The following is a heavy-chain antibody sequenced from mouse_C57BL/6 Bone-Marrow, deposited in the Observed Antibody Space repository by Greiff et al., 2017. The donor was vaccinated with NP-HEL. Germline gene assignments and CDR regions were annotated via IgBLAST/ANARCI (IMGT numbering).Heavy chain of an antibody. CDR2: ISSGGSYT. D-gene: IGHD1-1*01. CDR1: GFTFSSYG. Sequence: EVQVVESGGDLVKPGGSLKLSCAASGFTFSSYGMSWVRQTPDKRLEWVATISSGGSYTYYPDSVKGRFTISRDNAKNTLYLQMSSLKSEDTAMYYCARRTYYGSSYGFDYWGQGTTLTVSS. J-gene: IGHJ2*01. CDR3: ARRTYYGSSYGFDY. V-gene: IGHV5-6*01.